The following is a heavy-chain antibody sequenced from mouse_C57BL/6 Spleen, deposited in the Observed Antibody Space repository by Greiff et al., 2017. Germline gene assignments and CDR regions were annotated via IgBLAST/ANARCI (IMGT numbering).Heavy chain of an antibody. J-gene: IGHJ3*01. CDR1: GYAFSSSW. V-gene: IGHV1-82*01. CDR2: IYPGDGDT. CDR3: ARYDYGAWLAY. D-gene: IGHD2-4*01. Sequence: QVQLKESGPELVKPGASVKISCKASGYAFSSSWMNWVKQRPGKGLEGIGRIYPGDGDTNYNGKFKGRATLTADKSSSTAYMRSMSLTSEDFAVCVCARYDYGAWLAYWGQGTLVTVSA.